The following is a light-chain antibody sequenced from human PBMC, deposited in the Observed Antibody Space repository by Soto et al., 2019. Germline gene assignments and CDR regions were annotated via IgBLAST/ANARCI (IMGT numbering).Light chain of an antibody. V-gene: IGKV3-15*01. Sequence: ETVMTQSAATLSVSPGERATLSCRASQSVSSNLAWYQQKPGQAPRLLIYGASTRVTGIPARFSGSGSGTEFILTISSLQSEDFADYYCQQYNNWPRTFGQGTKVEIK. CDR1: QSVSSN. CDR3: QQYNNWPRT. CDR2: GAS. J-gene: IGKJ1*01.